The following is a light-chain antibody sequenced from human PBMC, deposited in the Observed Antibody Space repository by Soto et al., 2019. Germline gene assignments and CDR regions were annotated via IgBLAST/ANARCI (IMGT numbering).Light chain of an antibody. CDR3: ETWDSNTRV. Sequence: QPVLTQSSSASASLGSSVTLTCTLSSGHSSYIIAWHQQQPGKAPRYLMKLEGSGSYNKGSGVPDRFSGSSSGADRYLTISNLQFEDEADYYCETWDSNTRVFGGGTKVTVL. J-gene: IGLJ3*02. V-gene: IGLV4-60*02. CDR1: SGHSSYI. CDR2: LEGSGSY.